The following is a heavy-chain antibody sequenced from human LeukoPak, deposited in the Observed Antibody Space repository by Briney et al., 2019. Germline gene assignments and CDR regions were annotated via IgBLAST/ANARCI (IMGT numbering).Heavy chain of an antibody. CDR3: ARHVAGSNSRYPRDATHF. D-gene: IGHD6-13*01. V-gene: IGHV4-39*01. Sequence: SETLSLTCTVSGGSISSISYYWGWIRQPPGKGLEWIGSIYYTGGTYYNASLKSRVTISVDTSKSQFSLKVNSVTAADTAVYYCARHVAGSNSRYPRDATHFWGPGTIVTVSS. J-gene: IGHJ3*01. CDR2: IYYTGGT. CDR1: GGSISSISYY.